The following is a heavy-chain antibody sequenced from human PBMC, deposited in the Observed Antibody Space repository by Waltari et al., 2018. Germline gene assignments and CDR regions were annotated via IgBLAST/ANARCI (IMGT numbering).Heavy chain of an antibody. Sequence: QVQLVQSGAEVKKPGASVKVSCKVSGYTLTELSMHWVRQAPGQGLEWMGWINTNSCGTNDAQKFQGRVTMTRDTTISSAYMELSRLRSDDTAVYYGARPVNKPYSSPIDYWGQGTLVTVSS. CDR2: INTNSCGT. V-gene: IGHV1-2*02. CDR3: ARPVNKPYSSPIDY. CDR1: GYTLTELS. J-gene: IGHJ4*02. D-gene: IGHD6-13*01.